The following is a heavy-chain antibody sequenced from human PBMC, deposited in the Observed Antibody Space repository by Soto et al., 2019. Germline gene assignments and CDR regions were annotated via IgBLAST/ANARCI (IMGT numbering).Heavy chain of an antibody. V-gene: IGHV4-30-2*01. Sequence: QLQLQESGSGLVKPSQTLSLICAVSGGSISSGGYTWSWIRQPPGKGLEWIGYIYHSGSTYYNPSLKSRVTISVDRSKNQFSLKLSSVTAAYTAVYYCARAGGVGAVAVDYWGQGTLVTVSS. CDR3: ARAGGVGAVAVDY. CDR1: GGSISSGGYT. D-gene: IGHD6-19*01. CDR2: IYHSGST. J-gene: IGHJ4*02.